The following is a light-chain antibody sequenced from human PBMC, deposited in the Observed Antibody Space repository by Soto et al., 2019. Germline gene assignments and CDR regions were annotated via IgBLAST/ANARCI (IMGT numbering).Light chain of an antibody. CDR3: QQANNFPWT. CDR1: QGISSW. J-gene: IGKJ1*01. V-gene: IGKV1-12*01. CDR2: SAS. Sequence: DIQMTQSPSSVSASVGDRVTITCRASQGISSWLAWYQQKPGKAPKLLISSASTLESGVPSRFSGSGSGTEYTLTISGLQSEDFATYYCQQANNFPWTFGQGTKVDIK.